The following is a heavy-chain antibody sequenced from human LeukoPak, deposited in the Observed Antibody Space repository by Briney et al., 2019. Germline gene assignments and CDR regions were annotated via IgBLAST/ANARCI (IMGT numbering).Heavy chain of an antibody. D-gene: IGHD5-12*01. J-gene: IGHJ3*02. V-gene: IGHV3-21*01. CDR2: ISSSSSYI. Sequence: PGGSLRLSCAASGFTFSSYSMSWVRQAPGKGLEWVSSISSSSSYIYYADSVKGRFTISRDNAKNSLYLQMNSLRAEDTAVYYCARDTAYEDAFDIWGQGTMATVSS. CDR1: GFTFSSYS. CDR3: ARDTAYEDAFDI.